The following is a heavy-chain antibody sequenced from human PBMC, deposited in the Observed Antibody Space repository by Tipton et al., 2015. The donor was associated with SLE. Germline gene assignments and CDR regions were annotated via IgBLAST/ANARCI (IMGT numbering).Heavy chain of an antibody. D-gene: IGHD3-16*01. CDR2: IFHTGSA. J-gene: IGHJ6*02. CDR3: ARQRLRLLSPLDS. CDR1: GASISTEGYS. Sequence: TLSLTCVVSGASISTEGYSWSWLRQPPGKGLEWIGYIFHTGSAYYDPSLKSRGTISVDTSRNHFSLELTSVTAADTAVYYCARQRLRLLSPLDSWGQGTTVTVSS. V-gene: IGHV4-30-2*05.